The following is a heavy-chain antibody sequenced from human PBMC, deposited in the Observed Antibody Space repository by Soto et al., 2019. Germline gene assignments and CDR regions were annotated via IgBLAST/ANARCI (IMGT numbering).Heavy chain of an antibody. CDR3: AKVTRFLWFGESFDY. J-gene: IGHJ4*02. CDR2: ITGSGGSP. V-gene: IGHV3-23*01. CDR1: GFTFSSYA. D-gene: IGHD3-10*01. Sequence: GGSLRLSCTGSGFTFSSYAMSWVRQAPGKGLEWVSSITGSGGSPYYADSVKGRFTISRDNSKNTLYLQMNSLRAEDTAVYYCAKVTRFLWFGESFDYWGEGTLVTVSS.